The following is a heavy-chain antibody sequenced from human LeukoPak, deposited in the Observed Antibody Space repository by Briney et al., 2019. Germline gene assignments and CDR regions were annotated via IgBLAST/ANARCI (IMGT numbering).Heavy chain of an antibody. J-gene: IGHJ4*02. CDR2: ISSSSSYI. V-gene: IGHV3-21*01. Sequence: GGSLRLSCAASGFTFSSCSMNWVRQAPGKGLEWVSSISSSSSYIYYADSVKGRFTISRDNAKNSLYLQMNSLRAEDTAVYYCARDRVGATPWSVDYWGQGTLVTVSS. CDR1: GFTFSSCS. D-gene: IGHD1-26*01. CDR3: ARDRVGATPWSVDY.